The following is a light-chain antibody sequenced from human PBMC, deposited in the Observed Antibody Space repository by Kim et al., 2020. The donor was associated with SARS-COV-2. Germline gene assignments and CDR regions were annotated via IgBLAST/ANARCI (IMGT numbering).Light chain of an antibody. CDR1: ALPKQY. CDR3: QSADSSGTYVV. CDR2: KDS. Sequence: PGQTARITCSGDALPKQYAYWYQQKPGQAPVLVICKDSERPSGIPERFSGSGSGTTVTLTISGVQAEDEADYYCQSADSSGTYVVFGGGTQLTVL. J-gene: IGLJ2*01. V-gene: IGLV3-25*03.